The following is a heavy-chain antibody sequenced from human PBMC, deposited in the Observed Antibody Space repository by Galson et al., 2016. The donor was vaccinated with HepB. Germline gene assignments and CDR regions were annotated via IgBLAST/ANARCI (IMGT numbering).Heavy chain of an antibody. Sequence: SLRLSCAGSGFSFNNAWMSWVRQAPGKGLEWVGRIKSKAERTTTDYAAPVKDRFAISRDDSRNMSYLQMNSLKSEDTAVYYCTTQLWPLFYFDHWGLGSLVTVSS. CDR3: TTQLWPLFYFDH. V-gene: IGHV3-15*01. CDR1: GFSFNNAW. J-gene: IGHJ4*02. CDR2: IKSKAERTTT. D-gene: IGHD3-10*01.